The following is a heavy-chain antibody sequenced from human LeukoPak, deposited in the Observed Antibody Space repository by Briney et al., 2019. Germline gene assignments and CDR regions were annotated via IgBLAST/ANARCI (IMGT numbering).Heavy chain of an antibody. J-gene: IGHJ5*02. CDR3: ARVLRYSSSWYGNWFDP. CDR2: IYHSGST. CDR1: GYSISSGYY. Sequence: SETLSLTCTVSGYSISSGYYWGWIRQPPGKGLEWIGSIYHSGSTYYNPSLKSRVTISVDTSKNQFSLKLSSVTAADTAVYYCARVLRYSSSWYGNWFDPWGQGTLVTVSS. V-gene: IGHV4-38-2*02. D-gene: IGHD6-13*01.